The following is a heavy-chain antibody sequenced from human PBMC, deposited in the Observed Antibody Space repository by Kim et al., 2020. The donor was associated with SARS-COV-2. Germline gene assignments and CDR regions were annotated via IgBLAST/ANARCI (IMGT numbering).Heavy chain of an antibody. D-gene: IGHD1-1*01. CDR1: GFTVNSYY. J-gene: IGHJ4*02. CDR3: ARGGLQSYFDF. CDR2: IFSGDDT. Sequence: GGSLRLSCAASGFTVNSYYMSWVRQAPGKGLEWVSGIFSGDDTYYADYVPGRFIISRDKSKNTLHLQMNGLRAEDTAVYYCARGGLQSYFDFWGQGTLVIVSS. V-gene: IGHV3-53*01.